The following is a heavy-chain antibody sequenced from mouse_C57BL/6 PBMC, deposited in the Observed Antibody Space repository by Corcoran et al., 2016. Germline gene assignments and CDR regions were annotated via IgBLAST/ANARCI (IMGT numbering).Heavy chain of an antibody. CDR3: ARSGGYPFAY. J-gene: IGHJ3*01. Sequence: QNQLGQSGPELKKPGETVKISCKASGYTCTTYGMSWVKQAPGKGLKWMGWINTYSGVPTYADDFKGRFAFSLETSASTAYLQINNLKNEDTATYFCARSGGYPFAYWGQWTLVTVSA. D-gene: IGHD2-2*01. V-gene: IGHV9-3*01. CDR2: INTYSGVP. CDR1: GYTCTTYG.